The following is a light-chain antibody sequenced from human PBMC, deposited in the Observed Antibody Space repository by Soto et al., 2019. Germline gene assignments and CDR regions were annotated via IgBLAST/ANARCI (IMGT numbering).Light chain of an antibody. J-gene: IGKJ5*01. V-gene: IGKV3-20*01. CDR3: QQFDTSPPST. CDR1: QSVSSSY. Sequence: EIVLTQSPGTLSLSPGERATLSCRASQSVSSSYLAWYQQKPGQAPRRLIYGASSRATGIPDRFSGSGSGTDFTLTISRLEPGDCAVYYCQQFDTSPPSTFGQGTRLEIK. CDR2: GAS.